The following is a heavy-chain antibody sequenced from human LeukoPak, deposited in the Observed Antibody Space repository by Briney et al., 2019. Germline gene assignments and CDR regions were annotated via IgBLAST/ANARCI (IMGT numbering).Heavy chain of an antibody. CDR3: APRGDIEHSYVYGKWFDP. J-gene: IGHJ5*02. V-gene: IGHV4-34*01. D-gene: IGHD5-18*01. Sequence: SETLSLTCAVYGGSFSAYYWTWIRQPPGKGLEWIGEINHSGSSNYNSSLRSRVTMSVDTSYKQFSLRLSSVTAADTAVYYCAPRGDIEHSYVYGKWFDPWGQGTRVTVSS. CDR1: GGSFSAYY. CDR2: INHSGSS.